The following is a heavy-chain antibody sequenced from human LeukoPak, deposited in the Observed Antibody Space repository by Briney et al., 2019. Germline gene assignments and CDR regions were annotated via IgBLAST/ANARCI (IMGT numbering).Heavy chain of an antibody. CDR2: IIPILGIA. Sequence: SVKVSCKASGGTFSSYAISWVRQAPGQGLEWMGRIIPILGIANYAQKVQGRVTITADKSTSTAYMELSSLRSEDTAVYYCASGADIVVVPAAGGWFDPWGQGTLVTVSS. J-gene: IGHJ5*02. V-gene: IGHV1-69*04. CDR3: ASGADIVVVPAAGGWFDP. CDR1: GGTFSSYA. D-gene: IGHD2-2*01.